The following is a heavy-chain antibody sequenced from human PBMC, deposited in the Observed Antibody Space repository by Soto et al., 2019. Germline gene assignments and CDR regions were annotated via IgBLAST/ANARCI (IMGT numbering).Heavy chain of an antibody. D-gene: IGHD6-6*01. Sequence: EVELVESGGGLVKPGGSLKLSCAASGFTFRTYYMIWVRQAPGKGLEWVSTISAGSSNIYYAPSVKGRFTISRDNAKNLLYLQITSLRAEDTAVYYGARQYPSSSRHFDHWGQGTLVIVSS. CDR1: GFTFRTYY. CDR2: ISAGSSNI. CDR3: ARQYPSSSRHFDH. V-gene: IGHV3-21*01. J-gene: IGHJ4*02.